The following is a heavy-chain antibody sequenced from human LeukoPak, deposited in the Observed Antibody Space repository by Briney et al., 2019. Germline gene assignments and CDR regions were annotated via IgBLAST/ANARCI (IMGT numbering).Heavy chain of an antibody. CDR2: IRSKAYGGTT. CDR3: TSSADYYDSSGYKN. Sequence: PGGSLRLSXTASGFTFGDYAMSWFRQAPGKGLEWVGFIRSKAYGGTTEYAASVKGRFTISRDDSKSIAYLQMNSLKTEDTAVYYCTSSADYYDSSGYKNWGQGTLVTVSS. CDR1: GFTFGDYA. J-gene: IGHJ4*02. V-gene: IGHV3-49*03. D-gene: IGHD3-22*01.